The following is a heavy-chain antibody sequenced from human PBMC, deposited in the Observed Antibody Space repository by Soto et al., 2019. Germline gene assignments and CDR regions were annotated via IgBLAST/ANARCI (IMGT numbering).Heavy chain of an antibody. CDR3: ARDSVRYCRDGVCYQGYYYFAMDV. D-gene: IGHD2-8*01. CDR1: GGSISSYY. Sequence: PSETLSLTCTVSGGSISSYYWSWIRQPTWKGLAWIGYNYYSGSTNYNPSLESRVTISVDTSKNQFSLKLSSVTAADPAVYYCARDSVRYCRDGVCYQGYYYFAMDVWGQGTTVTVSS. J-gene: IGHJ6*02. V-gene: IGHV4-59*01. CDR2: NYYSGST.